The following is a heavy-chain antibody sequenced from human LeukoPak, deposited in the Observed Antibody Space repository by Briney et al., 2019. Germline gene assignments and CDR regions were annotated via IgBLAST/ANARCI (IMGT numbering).Heavy chain of an antibody. Sequence: PGGSLRLSCAASGFTFSRTGMRRVRQGPGKGLVWVSRINSDGSSTSYADSVKGRFTISRDNAKNTLYLQMNSLRAEDTAVYYCVRECSTGCDHWGQGTLVTVSS. CDR2: INSDGSST. D-gene: IGHD1-14*01. J-gene: IGHJ5*02. V-gene: IGHV3-74*01. CDR3: VRECSTGCDH. CDR1: GFTFSRTG.